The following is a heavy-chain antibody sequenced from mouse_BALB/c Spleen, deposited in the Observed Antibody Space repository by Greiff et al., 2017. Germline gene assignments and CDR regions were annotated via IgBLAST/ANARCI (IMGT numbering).Heavy chain of an antibody. CDR2: ISSGSSTI. CDR3: ARSKFITTVHWYFDV. D-gene: IGHD1-2*01. CDR1: GFTFSSFG. J-gene: IGHJ1*01. Sequence: EVKLMESGGGLVQPGGSRKLSCAASGFTFSSFGMHWVRQAPEKGLEWVAYISSGSSTIYYADTVKGRFTISRDNPKNTLFLQMTSLRSEDTAMYYCARSKFITTVHWYFDVWGAGTTVTVSS. V-gene: IGHV5-17*02.